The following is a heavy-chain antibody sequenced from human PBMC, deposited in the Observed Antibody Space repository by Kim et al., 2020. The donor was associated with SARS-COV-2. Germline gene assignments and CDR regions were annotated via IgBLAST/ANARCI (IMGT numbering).Heavy chain of an antibody. CDR3: TRVPGTTLAFWYAFDI. D-gene: IGHD1-1*01. V-gene: IGHV3-73*01. CDR2: IRSKPNSYAT. J-gene: IGHJ3*02. Sequence: GGSLRLSCAASGFTFSGSAMHWGRQASGKGLEWVGRIRSKPNSYATAYAAPVKGRFTISRDDSKNTAYLQMNNLKTEDTAVYYCTRVPGTTLAFWYAFDIWGQGPMVTVSS. CDR1: GFTFSGSA.